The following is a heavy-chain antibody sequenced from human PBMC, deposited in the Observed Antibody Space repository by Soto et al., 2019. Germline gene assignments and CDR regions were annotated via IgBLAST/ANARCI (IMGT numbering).Heavy chain of an antibody. Sequence: ASVKVSCKASGYTFTGYYMHWVRQAPGQGLEWMGWINPNSGGTNYAQKFQGWVTMTRDTSISTAYMELSRLRSDDTAVYYCARDALAVAGYYYYYYGLDVWGPGTTVTVS. CDR3: ARDALAVAGYYYYYYGLDV. V-gene: IGHV1-2*04. D-gene: IGHD6-19*01. CDR1: GYTFTGYY. CDR2: INPNSGGT. J-gene: IGHJ6*02.